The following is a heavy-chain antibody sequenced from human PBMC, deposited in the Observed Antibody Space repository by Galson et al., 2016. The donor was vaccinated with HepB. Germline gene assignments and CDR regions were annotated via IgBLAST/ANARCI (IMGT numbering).Heavy chain of an antibody. Sequence: SLRLSCAASGFTFSDYGMHWVRQAPGKGLEWVGVIWHDGCEKYYAASVKGRFTISRDNSKNTLYLHINSLRAEDTAVYYCAKDEITIFGVANSWGQGTLVTVSS. CDR1: GFTFSDYG. CDR2: IWHDGCEK. D-gene: IGHD3-3*01. J-gene: IGHJ4*02. CDR3: AKDEITIFGVANS. V-gene: IGHV3-33*06.